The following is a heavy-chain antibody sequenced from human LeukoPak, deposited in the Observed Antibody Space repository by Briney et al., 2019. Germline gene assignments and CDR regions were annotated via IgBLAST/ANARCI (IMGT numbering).Heavy chain of an antibody. CDR2: VFYSGSS. Sequence: SETLSLTCTVSGGSISGYYWNWIRQPPGKGLEWIGYVFYSGSSNYNPSLKSRVTISVDTSQNQFSLKLSSVTAADTAVYYCARPQGPGYWYFDLWGRGTLVTVSS. V-gene: IGHV4-59*01. CDR1: GGSISGYY. CDR3: ARPQGPGYWYFDL. J-gene: IGHJ2*01.